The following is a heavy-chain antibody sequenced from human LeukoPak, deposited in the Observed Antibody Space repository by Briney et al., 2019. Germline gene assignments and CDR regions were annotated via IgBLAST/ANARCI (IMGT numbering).Heavy chain of an antibody. CDR2: IRFDGTNK. Sequence: GGSLRLSCAAFGFIFRNYAMHRVRQAPGKGLEWVAFIRFDGTNKYYADSVTGRFIIYRDNSKNTLYLQMNSLRDEDTAIYYCAKAERSMIGLCDYWGQGTLVTVSS. J-gene: IGHJ4*02. V-gene: IGHV3-30*02. D-gene: IGHD3-22*01. CDR1: GFIFRNYA. CDR3: AKAERSMIGLCDY.